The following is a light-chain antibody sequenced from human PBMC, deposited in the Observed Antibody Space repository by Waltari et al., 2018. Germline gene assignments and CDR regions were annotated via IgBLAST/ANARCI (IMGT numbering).Light chain of an antibody. Sequence: EIVLTQSPATLSLSPGQRATLSCRASESIASHLPWFRQKPGQPPRLLIYDASTRATGIPARFSGSGFGTDFTLTISSLEPEDFAVYFCQQGSMWPLTFGGGTTVEIK. V-gene: IGKV3-11*01. CDR2: DAS. CDR3: QQGSMWPLT. J-gene: IGKJ4*01. CDR1: ESIASH.